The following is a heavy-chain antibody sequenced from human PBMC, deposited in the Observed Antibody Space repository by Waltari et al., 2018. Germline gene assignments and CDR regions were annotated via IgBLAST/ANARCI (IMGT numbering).Heavy chain of an antibody. CDR1: GGSFSGYS. J-gene: IGHJ6*03. CDR3: ARGWLQVAPPYYYYMDV. D-gene: IGHD6-19*01. Sequence: QVQLLQWGAGLLKPSETLSRPCAVYGGSFSGYSCSWPRQLPGKGLGWLEETNHNASPDYNPSLKSRATISIETSKNQFSLKLDSVTAADTGVYYCARGWLQVAPPYYYYMDVWDRGTAVTVSS. CDR2: TNHNASP. V-gene: IGHV4-34*01.